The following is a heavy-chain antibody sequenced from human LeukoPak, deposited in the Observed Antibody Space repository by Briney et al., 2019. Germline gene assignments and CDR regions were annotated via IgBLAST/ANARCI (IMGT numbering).Heavy chain of an antibody. V-gene: IGHV4-4*07. CDR2: IYTSGST. D-gene: IGHD3-3*01. J-gene: IGHJ6*02. CDR1: GGSISSYY. CDR3: AREIYDFWSGYLYYYYGMDV. Sequence: SETLSLTCTVSGGSISSYYWSWIRQPAGKGLEWIGRIYTSGSTNYNPSLESRVTMSVDTSKNQFSLKLSSVTAADTAVYYCAREIYDFWSGYLYYYYGMDVWGQGTTVTVSS.